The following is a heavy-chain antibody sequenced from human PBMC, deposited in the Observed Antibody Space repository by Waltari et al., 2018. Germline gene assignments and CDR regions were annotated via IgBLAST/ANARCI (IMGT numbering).Heavy chain of an antibody. CDR1: GYTFTRYY. Sequence: QVQLVQSGAEVKKPGASVKVSCKASGYTFTRYYMHWVRQAPGQGLEWMGIINPSGGSTTYAQKFQDRVTMTRDTSTSTVYMELSSLRSEDTAVYYCARALGPTYYDFWSGPGVDCAFDIWGQGTMVTVSS. V-gene: IGHV1-46*01. CDR2: INPSGGST. J-gene: IGHJ3*02. D-gene: IGHD3-3*01. CDR3: ARALGPTYYDFWSGPGVDCAFDI.